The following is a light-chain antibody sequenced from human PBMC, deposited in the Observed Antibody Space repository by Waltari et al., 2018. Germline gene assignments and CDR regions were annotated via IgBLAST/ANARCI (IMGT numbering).Light chain of an antibody. V-gene: IGKV4-1*01. Sequence: DIVMTQSPDSLAVSLGERATINCKSSQSVLYSSNNKNYLAWYQLKPGQPPQLLIYWASTRESGVPYRFSGSGSVSDFTLTISSLQAEYVAVYYCHQHYSTLTWTFGQGTKVEIK. CDR3: HQHYSTLTWT. CDR1: QSVLYSSNNKNY. CDR2: WAS. J-gene: IGKJ1*01.